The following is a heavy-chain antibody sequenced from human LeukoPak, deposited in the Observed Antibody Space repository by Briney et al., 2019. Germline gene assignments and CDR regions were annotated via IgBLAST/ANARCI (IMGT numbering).Heavy chain of an antibody. CDR2: ISGSGGST. V-gene: IGHV3-23*01. CDR1: GFTFSSYA. D-gene: IGHD2-21*02. CDR3: ARSSVVTAMVHLEY. J-gene: IGHJ4*02. Sequence: GGSLRLSCAASGFTFSSYAMSWVRQAPGKGLEWVSAISGSGGSTYYADSVKGRFTISRDNSKNTLYLQMNSLRAEDTAVYYCARSSVVTAMVHLEYWGQGTLVTVSS.